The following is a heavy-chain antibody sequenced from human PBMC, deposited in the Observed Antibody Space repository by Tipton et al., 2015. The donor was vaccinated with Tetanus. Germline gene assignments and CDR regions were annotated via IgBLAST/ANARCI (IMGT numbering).Heavy chain of an antibody. V-gene: IGHV3-11*01. CDR3: AREGQLTIFGVVIPLGADY. CDR1: GFTFSDYY. CDR2: ISSSGSTI. J-gene: IGHJ4*02. Sequence: SLRLSCAASGFTFSDYYMSWIRQAPGKGLEWVSYISSSGSTIYYADSVKGRFTISRDNAKNSLYLQMNSLRAEDTAVYYCAREGQLTIFGVVIPLGADYWGQGTLVTVSS. D-gene: IGHD3-3*01.